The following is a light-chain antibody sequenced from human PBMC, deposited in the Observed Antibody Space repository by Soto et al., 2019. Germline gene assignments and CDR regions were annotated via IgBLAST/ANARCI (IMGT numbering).Light chain of an antibody. CDR2: GAS. CDR1: HSVGTS. CDR3: QQYGGSPRT. V-gene: IGKV3-20*01. Sequence: EIVLTQSPVTLSLSPGERGTLSCSASHSVGTSLAWYQQKPGQAPRLLIYGASNRATGIPDRFSGSGSGTDFTLTISKLEPEDFAVYHCQQYGGSPRTFGQGTKVDIK. J-gene: IGKJ1*01.